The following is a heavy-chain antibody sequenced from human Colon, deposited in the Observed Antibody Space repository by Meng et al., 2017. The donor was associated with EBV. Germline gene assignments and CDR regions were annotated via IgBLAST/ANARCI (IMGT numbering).Heavy chain of an antibody. CDR1: GFTFTNSH. J-gene: IGHJ4*02. D-gene: IGHD3-10*01. CDR2: IKRASDGGTT. CDR3: TDVGGDMI. Sequence: EVQRVGSGGGLVKPGESLRLSCADSGFTFTNSHMTWVRQAPGKGLEWVGRIKRASDGGTTDYAAPVKGRFTISRDDSKSTVYLQMNSLKSEDTGVYYCTDVGGDMIWGQGTLVTVSS. V-gene: IGHV3-15*01.